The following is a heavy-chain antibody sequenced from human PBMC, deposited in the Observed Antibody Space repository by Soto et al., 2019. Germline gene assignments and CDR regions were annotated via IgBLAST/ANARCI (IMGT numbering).Heavy chain of an antibody. CDR2: INHSGST. CDR1: GGSGGSFSGYY. D-gene: IGHD3-22*01. J-gene: IGHJ6*02. Sequence: SETLSLTCAVYGGSGGSFSGYYWSWIRQPPGKGLEWIGEINHSGSTNYNPSLKSRVTISVDTSKNQFSLKLSSVTAADTAVYYCASHIFDSSGYYHYYYVMDVWGQGTTVTVSS. CDR3: ASHIFDSSGYYHYYYVMDV. V-gene: IGHV4-34*01.